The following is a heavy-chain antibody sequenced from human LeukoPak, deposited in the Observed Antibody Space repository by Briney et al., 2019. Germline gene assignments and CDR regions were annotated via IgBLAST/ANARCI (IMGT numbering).Heavy chain of an antibody. D-gene: IGHD3-22*01. V-gene: IGHV1-69*13. CDR2: ITPIFGTA. CDR1: GGTFSSYA. J-gene: IGHJ4*02. Sequence: GASVKVSCKASGGTFSSYAISWVRQAPGQGLEWMGGITPIFGTANYAQKFQGRVTITADESTSTAYMELSSLRSEDTAVYYCARVGSPVAPGYYDSSGYWYDYWGQGTLVTVSS. CDR3: ARVGSPVAPGYYDSSGYWYDY.